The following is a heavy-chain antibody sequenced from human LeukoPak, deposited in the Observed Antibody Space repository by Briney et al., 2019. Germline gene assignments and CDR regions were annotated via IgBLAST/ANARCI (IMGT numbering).Heavy chain of an antibody. CDR2: IYYSGST. CDR3: ARLHSGSYHQFDY. J-gene: IGHJ4*02. V-gene: IGHV4-39*01. Sequence: SETLSLTCTVSAGSISSSSYYWGWIRQPPGKGLEWIGSIYYSGSTYYNPSLKSRVTISVDTSKNQFSLKLSSVTAADTAVYYCARLHSGSYHQFDYWGQGTLVTVSS. CDR1: AGSISSSSYY. D-gene: IGHD1-26*01.